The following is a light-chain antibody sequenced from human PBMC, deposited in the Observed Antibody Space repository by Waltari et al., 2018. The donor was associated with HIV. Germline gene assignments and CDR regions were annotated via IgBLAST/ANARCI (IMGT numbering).Light chain of an antibody. V-gene: IGKV1-33*01. J-gene: IGKJ4*01. CDR1: QDISDY. CDR2: DAS. CDR3: QQYDSLLT. Sequence: MTQSPSSLSASVGDRVTITCQASQDISDYLNWYQQKPGKAPKLLIYDASNLEKGVPSRFSGTGSGTDFTFTISSLQPEDIATYYCQQYDSLLTFGGGTKVEIK.